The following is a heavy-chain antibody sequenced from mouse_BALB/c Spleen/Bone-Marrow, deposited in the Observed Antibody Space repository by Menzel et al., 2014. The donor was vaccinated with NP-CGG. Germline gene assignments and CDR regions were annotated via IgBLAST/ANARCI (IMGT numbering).Heavy chain of an antibody. J-gene: IGHJ2*01. CDR1: GFNIKDYY. Sequence: EVQLQESGAVPVRPGALVKLSCKASGFNIKDYYMHWVKQRPEQGLEWIGWIDPENGNTIYDPKFQGKASITADTSSNTAYLQLSSLTSEDTAVYYCARWGNYYFDYWGQGTTLTVSS. V-gene: IGHV14-1*02. CDR3: ARWGNYYFDY. CDR2: IDPENGNT.